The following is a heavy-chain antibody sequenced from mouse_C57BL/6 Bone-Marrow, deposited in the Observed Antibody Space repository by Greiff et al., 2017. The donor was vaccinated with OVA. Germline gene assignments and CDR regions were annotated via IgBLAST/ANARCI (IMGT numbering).Heavy chain of an antibody. CDR2: ISDGGSYT. D-gene: IGHD2-13*01. J-gene: IGHJ4*01. Sequence: EVKLVESGGGLVKPGGSLKLSCAASGFTFSSYAMSWVRQTPEKRLEWVATISDGGSYTYYPDNVKGRFTISRDNAKNNLYLQMSHLKSEDTAMYYWARGGDGDEGAMDDWGQGTSVTVSS. CDR3: ARGGDGDEGAMDD. CDR1: GFTFSSYA. V-gene: IGHV5-4*03.